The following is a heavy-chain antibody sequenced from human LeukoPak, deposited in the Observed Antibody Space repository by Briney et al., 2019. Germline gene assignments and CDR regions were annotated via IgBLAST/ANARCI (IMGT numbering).Heavy chain of an antibody. J-gene: IGHJ5*02. CDR2: MNHNSGNT. D-gene: IGHD3-9*01. CDR1: GYTFTSYD. Sequence: GASVKVSCKASGYTFTSYDINWVRQATGQGLEWMGWMNHNSGNTGYAQKFQGRVTMTRNTSISTAYMELSSLRSEDTAVYYCARGSAHVLRYFDWLSYNWFDPWGQGTLVTVSS. V-gene: IGHV1-8*01. CDR3: ARGSAHVLRYFDWLSYNWFDP.